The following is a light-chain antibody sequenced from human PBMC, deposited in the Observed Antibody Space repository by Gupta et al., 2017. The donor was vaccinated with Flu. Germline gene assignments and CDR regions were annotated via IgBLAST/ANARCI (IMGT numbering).Light chain of an antibody. CDR2: AAS. Sequence: DIQMTQSPSPLSASLGARVTITCRASQSISSYLHWYQQKPGKAPKLLIYAASSLQSGVPSRFSGSGSGTDFTLTISRLQPEDFATYYCQQSDSTFLTFGGGTKVEIK. V-gene: IGKV1-39*01. CDR3: QQSDSTFLT. J-gene: IGKJ4*01. CDR1: QSISSY.